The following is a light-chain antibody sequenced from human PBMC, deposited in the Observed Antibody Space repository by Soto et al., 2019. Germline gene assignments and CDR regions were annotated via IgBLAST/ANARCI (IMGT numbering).Light chain of an antibody. CDR2: GAS. V-gene: IGKV3-20*01. Sequence: IVLTQSRGTLHLSPGERATLSCRASQGVSSTYLAWYQQKPGQSPILLIYGASSRAAGIPDRFSGSGFGTDFTVTISRLEPEDSAVYYCQQYDTSPLNLTFGGGTKVEIK. J-gene: IGKJ4*01. CDR3: QQYDTSPLNLT. CDR1: QGVSSTY.